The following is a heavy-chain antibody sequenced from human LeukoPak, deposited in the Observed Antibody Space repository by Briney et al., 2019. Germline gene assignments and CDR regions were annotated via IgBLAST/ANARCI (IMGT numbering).Heavy chain of an antibody. CDR3: ARERFASGYRYLDY. CDR1: GGTFSSYA. V-gene: IGHV1-69*13. CDR2: IIPIFGTA. J-gene: IGHJ4*02. D-gene: IGHD3-22*01. Sequence: SVKVSCKASGGTFSSYAISWVRQAPGQGLEWMGGIIPIFGTANYAQKFQDRVTITADESTSTAYMELSSLRSEDTAVYYCARERFASGYRYLDYWGQGTLVTVSS.